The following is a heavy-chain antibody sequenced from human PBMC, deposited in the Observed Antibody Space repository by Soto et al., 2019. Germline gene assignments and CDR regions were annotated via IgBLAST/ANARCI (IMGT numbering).Heavy chain of an antibody. CDR3: ATHYAPPGAFDI. CDR1: GYTLTELS. J-gene: IGHJ3*02. V-gene: IGHV1-24*01. D-gene: IGHD2-2*01. CDR2: FDPEDGET. Sequence: GASVKVSCKVSGYTLTELSMHWVRQAPGKGLEWMGGFDPEDGETTYAQKFQGRVTMTEDTSTDTAYMELSSLRSEDTAVYYCATHYAPPGAFDIWGQGTMVTVSS.